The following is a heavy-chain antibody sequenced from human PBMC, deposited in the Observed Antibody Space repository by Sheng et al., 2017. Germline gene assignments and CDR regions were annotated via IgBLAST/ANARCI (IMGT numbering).Heavy chain of an antibody. CDR1: GYTLTGYY. Sequence: QVQLVQSGAEVREPGASVKVSCKASGYTLTGYYMHWVRQAPGQGLEWMGWINPNSGVTNYAQKFQGRVTVTRDTSISTAYMELSRLRSDDTAVYYCTRGHTVTIIAHGGTHDYWGQGTLVTVSS. V-gene: IGHV1-2*02. J-gene: IGHJ4*02. CDR2: INPNSGVT. CDR3: TRGHTVTIIAHGGTHDY. D-gene: IGHD4-17*01.